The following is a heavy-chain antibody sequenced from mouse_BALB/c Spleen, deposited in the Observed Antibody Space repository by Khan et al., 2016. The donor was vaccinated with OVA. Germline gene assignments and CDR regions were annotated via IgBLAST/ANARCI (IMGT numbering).Heavy chain of an antibody. J-gene: IGHJ4*01. CDR2: INPKNGDT. V-gene: IGHV1-18*01. CDR3: ARDAGRY. Sequence: VQLQQSGPELVKPGASVKISCKTSGYTFPEFTVHWVKQSLGKSLDWIGVINPKNGDTAYNQKFKGKATLTVDKSSSTAYMKFRSLTSEDSAVYYCARDAGRYWGQGTSVTVAS. D-gene: IGHD3-3*01. CDR1: GYTFPEFT.